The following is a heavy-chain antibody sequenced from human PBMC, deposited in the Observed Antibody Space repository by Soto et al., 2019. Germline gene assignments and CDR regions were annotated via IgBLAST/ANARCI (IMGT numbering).Heavy chain of an antibody. J-gene: IGHJ6*02. D-gene: IGHD2-2*01. CDR3: AREDVQLPPYGMDV. Sequence: EVQLVESGGGLVQPGGSLRLSCAASGFTFSSYWMHWVRQAPGKGLVWVSRINSDGSSTSYADSVKGRFTISRDNAKSTLYLQMNSLRAEDTAVYYCAREDVQLPPYGMDVWGQGTTVTVSS. V-gene: IGHV3-74*01. CDR2: INSDGSST. CDR1: GFTFSSYW.